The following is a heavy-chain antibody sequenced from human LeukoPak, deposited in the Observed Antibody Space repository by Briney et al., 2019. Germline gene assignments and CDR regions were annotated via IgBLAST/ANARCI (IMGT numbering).Heavy chain of an antibody. CDR1: GYTFTDYY. CDR2: INPNSGDT. CDR3: ARVHPGYSGYDLGFDY. J-gene: IGHJ4*02. Sequence: ASVKVSCKASGYTFTDYYMHWVRQAPGQGLEWMGWINPNSGDTNYAQNFQDRVTMTRDTSISTAYMELSSLKSDDTAVYYCARVHPGYSGYDLGFDYWGQGTLVTVSS. D-gene: IGHD5-12*01. V-gene: IGHV1-2*02.